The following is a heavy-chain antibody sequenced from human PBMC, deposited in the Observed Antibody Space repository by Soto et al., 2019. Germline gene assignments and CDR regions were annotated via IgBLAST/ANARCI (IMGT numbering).Heavy chain of an antibody. D-gene: IGHD2-2*01. Sequence: PSQTLSLTCAISGDSVSSNSAGWNWIRQSPSRGLEWLGRTYYRSEWYNDYALSVKSRITITPDTSKNQFSLQLNSVSPEDTAVYYCARVSSSRLTVHYYGMDVWGQGTTVTVSS. CDR2: TYYRSEWYN. J-gene: IGHJ6*02. V-gene: IGHV6-1*01. CDR3: ARVSSSRLTVHYYGMDV. CDR1: GDSVSSNSAG.